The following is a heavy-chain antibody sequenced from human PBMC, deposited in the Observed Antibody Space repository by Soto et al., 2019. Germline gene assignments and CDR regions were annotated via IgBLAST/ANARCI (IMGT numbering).Heavy chain of an antibody. CDR1: GFTFSTYS. D-gene: IGHD2-8*02. Sequence: EVQLVESGGGLVQPGGSLRLSCAASGFTFSTYSMNWVRQAPGRGLEWVSYISSGGGTIYYADSVKGRFTISGDNAKNSLYLQINSLRAEDTAVYYCARLYCTGGACPSDYWGQGTLVTVSS. CDR3: ARLYCTGGACPSDY. J-gene: IGHJ4*02. CDR2: ISSGGGTI. V-gene: IGHV3-48*01.